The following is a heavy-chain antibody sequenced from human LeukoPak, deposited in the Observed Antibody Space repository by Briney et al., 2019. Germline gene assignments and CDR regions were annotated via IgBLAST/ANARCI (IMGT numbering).Heavy chain of an antibody. CDR1: GFTVSSNS. CDR3: AREIGTYYYGSGSLGADSYYFDY. V-gene: IGHV3-66*03. D-gene: IGHD3-10*01. J-gene: IGHJ4*02. CDR2: IYSDNT. Sequence: GGSLRLSCTVSGFTVSSNSMSWVRQAPGKGLEWVSFIYSDNTHYSDSVKGRFTISRDNSKNTLYLQMNSLRAEDTAVYYCAREIGTYYYGSGSLGADSYYFDYRGQGTLVTVSS.